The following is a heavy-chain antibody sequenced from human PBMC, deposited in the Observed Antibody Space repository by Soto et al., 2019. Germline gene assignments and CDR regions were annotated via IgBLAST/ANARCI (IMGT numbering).Heavy chain of an antibody. V-gene: IGHV3-30*18. Sequence: QVQLVESGGGVVQPGRSLRLSCAASGFTFSSYGMQWVRQAPGKGLEWVAVISYDGSNKYYADSVKGRFTISRDNSKNTLYLQMNSLRAEDTAVYYCAKYGGIAVAVRTPAYWFDPWGQGTLVTVSS. D-gene: IGHD6-19*01. CDR3: AKYGGIAVAVRTPAYWFDP. CDR2: ISYDGSNK. J-gene: IGHJ5*02. CDR1: GFTFSSYG.